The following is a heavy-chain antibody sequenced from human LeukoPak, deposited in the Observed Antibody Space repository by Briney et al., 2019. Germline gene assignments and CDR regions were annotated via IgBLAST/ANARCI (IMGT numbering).Heavy chain of an antibody. CDR2: IHSSGYT. Sequence: SETLSLTCTVSGGSISGNYWCWIRQPPGQGLEWIAYIHSSGYTNYNPSLKSRVTISVDTSNNQFSLKVTSVTAADTAMYYCTKRQGPTSGSYDYFDPWGQGALVTVSS. D-gene: IGHD1-26*01. CDR3: TKRQGPTSGSYDYFDP. J-gene: IGHJ5*02. V-gene: IGHV4-4*09. CDR1: GGSISGNY.